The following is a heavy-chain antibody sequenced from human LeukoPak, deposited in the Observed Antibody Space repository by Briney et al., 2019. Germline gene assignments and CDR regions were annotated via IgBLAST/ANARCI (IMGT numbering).Heavy chain of an antibody. Sequence: ASVKVSCKASGYTFTGYYMHWVRQAPGQGLEWMGWINPNSGDTKYSQKFQGRVTMTRDTSISTAYTELSRLRSDDTAVYYCATQRGSYLWGTDFDYWGQGILVTVSS. CDR2: INPNSGDT. CDR1: GYTFTGYY. J-gene: IGHJ4*02. D-gene: IGHD3-16*01. CDR3: ATQRGSYLWGTDFDY. V-gene: IGHV1-2*02.